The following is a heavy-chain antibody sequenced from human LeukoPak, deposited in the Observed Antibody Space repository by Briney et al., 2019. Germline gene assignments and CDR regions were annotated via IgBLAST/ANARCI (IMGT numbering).Heavy chain of an antibody. D-gene: IGHD2-15*01. V-gene: IGHV4-59*01. CDR3: ARTGVVVVAARFDY. CDR1: GGSINSYY. J-gene: IGHJ4*02. Sequence: SETLSLTCTVSGGSINSYYWSWIRQPPGKGLEWIGYIYYSGSTKYNPSLKSRVTISVDTSKKQFSLRLSSVTAADTAMYYCARTGVVVVAARFDYWGQGTLVTVSS. CDR2: IYYSGST.